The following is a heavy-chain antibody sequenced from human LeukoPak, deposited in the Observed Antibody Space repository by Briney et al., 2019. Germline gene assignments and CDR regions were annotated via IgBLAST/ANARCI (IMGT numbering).Heavy chain of an antibody. D-gene: IGHD3-16*01. V-gene: IGHV3-23*01. CDR1: GFTFSRYV. J-gene: IGHJ4*02. CDR2: ISGSDGST. Sequence: GGSLRLSCAASGFTFSRYVMSGVRPAPAKGLDWVSAISGSDGSTYYADSVKGRFTISRDKSKNTLYLQMKSLRAEDTAIYYYSKTAVTIVTEVMLHFDYWGRGTMVTVSS. CDR3: SKTAVTIVTEVMLHFDY.